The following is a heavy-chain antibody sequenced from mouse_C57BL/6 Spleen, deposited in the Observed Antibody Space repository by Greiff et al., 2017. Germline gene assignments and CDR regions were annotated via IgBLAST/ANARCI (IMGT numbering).Heavy chain of an antibody. CDR1: GYTFTSYW. CDR2: IDPSDSYT. Sequence: QVQLQQPGAELVMPGASVKLSCKASGYTFTSYWMHWVKQRPGQGLEWIGEIDPSDSYTNYNQKFKGKSTLTVDKSSSTAYMQLSSLTSEDSAVXDCARSGYGSSYWYFDVWGTGTTVTVSS. J-gene: IGHJ1*03. V-gene: IGHV1-69*01. D-gene: IGHD1-1*01. CDR3: ARSGYGSSYWYFDV.